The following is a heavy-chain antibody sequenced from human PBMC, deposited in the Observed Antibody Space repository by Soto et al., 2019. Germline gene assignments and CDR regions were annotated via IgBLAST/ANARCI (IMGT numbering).Heavy chain of an antibody. CDR2: IYYSGST. D-gene: IGHD3-3*01. CDR1: GGSISSYY. CDR3: ARVTIFGGLDP. J-gene: IGHJ5*02. Sequence: SETLSLTCTVSGGSISSYYWSWIRQPPGKGLEWIGYIYYSGSTNYNPSLKSRVTISVDTSKNQFSLKLSSVTAADTAVYYCARVTIFGGLDPWGQGTLVTVSS. V-gene: IGHV4-59*01.